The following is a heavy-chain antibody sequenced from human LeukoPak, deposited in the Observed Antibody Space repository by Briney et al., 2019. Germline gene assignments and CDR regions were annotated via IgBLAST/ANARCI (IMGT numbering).Heavy chain of an antibody. CDR3: ARHRLEGTYCDGIDY. Sequence: SETLSLTCTVSGASISSSYSTWIRQPAGEGLEWIGRISTGGGTTYNPSFKSRVTMSVDASKNQFSLKLSSVTAADTAVYYCARHRLEGTYCDGIDYWGQGTLVTVSP. V-gene: IGHV4-4*07. CDR1: GASISSSY. CDR2: ISTGGGT. D-gene: IGHD3-22*01. J-gene: IGHJ4*02.